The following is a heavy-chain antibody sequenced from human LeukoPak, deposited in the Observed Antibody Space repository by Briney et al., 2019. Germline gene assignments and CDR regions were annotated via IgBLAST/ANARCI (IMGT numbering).Heavy chain of an antibody. J-gene: IGHJ4*02. V-gene: IGHV4-59*08. CDR1: GGSVTSYY. CDR3: ARHISCDY. CDR2: IYYAGSS. Sequence: SETLSLTCTVSGGSVTSYYWSWIRQPPGKGLEWIGNIYYAGSSNYNPSLKSRVTISVDTSKNQFSLKLGSVTAADTAVYYCARHISCDYWGQGTLVTVSS.